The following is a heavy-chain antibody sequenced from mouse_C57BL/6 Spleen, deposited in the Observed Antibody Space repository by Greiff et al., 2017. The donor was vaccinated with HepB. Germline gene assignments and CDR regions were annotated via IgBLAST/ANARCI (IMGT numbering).Heavy chain of an antibody. J-gene: IGHJ4*01. D-gene: IGHD1-1*01. CDR2: IWSGGST. Sequence: QVQLKESGPGLVQPSQSLSITCTVSGFSLTSYGVHWVRQSPGKGLEWLGVIWSGGSTDYNAAFISRLSISKDNSKSQVFFKMNSLQADDTAIYYCARETTVVASYYYAMDYWGQGTSVTVSS. CDR1: GFSLTSYG. V-gene: IGHV2-2*01. CDR3: ARETTVVASYYYAMDY.